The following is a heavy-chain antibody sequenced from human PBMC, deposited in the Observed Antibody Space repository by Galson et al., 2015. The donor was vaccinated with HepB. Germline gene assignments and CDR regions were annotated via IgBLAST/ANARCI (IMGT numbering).Heavy chain of an antibody. CDR1: GFTFSSYG. D-gene: IGHD6-19*01. J-gene: IGHJ3*02. Sequence: SLRLSCAASGFTFSSYGMHWVRQAPGKGLEWVAVISYDGSNKYYADSVKGRFTISRDNSKNTLYLRMNSLRAEDTAVYYCAKPTVAGTDAFDIWGQGAMVTVSS. V-gene: IGHV3-30*18. CDR3: AKPTVAGTDAFDI. CDR2: ISYDGSNK.